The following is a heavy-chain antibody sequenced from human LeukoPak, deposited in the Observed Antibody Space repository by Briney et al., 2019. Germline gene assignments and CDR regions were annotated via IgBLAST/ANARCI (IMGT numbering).Heavy chain of an antibody. CDR3: ARDRVYYESWRGYSPSWFDP. D-gene: IGHD3-3*01. Sequence: ASVKVSCKASGYTFTSYYIHWVRQAPGQGLEWMGWINPKSGGTDYAQKFQGRVTMTRDTSISTAYMELSSLRSDDTAVYYCARDRVYYESWRGYSPSWFDPWGQGTLVTVSS. CDR2: INPKSGGT. V-gene: IGHV1-2*02. J-gene: IGHJ5*02. CDR1: GYTFTSYY.